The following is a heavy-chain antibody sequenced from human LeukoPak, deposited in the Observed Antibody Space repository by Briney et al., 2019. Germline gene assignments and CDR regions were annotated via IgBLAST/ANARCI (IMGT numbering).Heavy chain of an antibody. Sequence: GGSLRLSCAASGFTFSSYSVNWVRQAPGKGLEWVSSISSSSSYIYYADSVKGRFTISRDNAKNSLYLQMNSLRAEDTAVYYCARGAVANQDYWGQGTLVTVSS. V-gene: IGHV3-21*01. CDR1: GFTFSSYS. J-gene: IGHJ4*02. D-gene: IGHD6-19*01. CDR2: ISSSSSYI. CDR3: ARGAVANQDY.